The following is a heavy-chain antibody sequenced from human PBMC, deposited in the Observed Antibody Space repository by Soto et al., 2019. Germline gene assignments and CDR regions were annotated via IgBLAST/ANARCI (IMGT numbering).Heavy chain of an antibody. J-gene: IGHJ6*02. V-gene: IGHV2-5*01. Sequence: QITLKESGPTLVKPTQTLTLTCSFSGFSLTSSGEGVGWVRQAPGKTLEWLALIFWNEDKAYRPSLKGRLTINQGSSKKQVVLPMANMDPVDTGPYFCAHRGWVATTGYYYYALDVWGPGTTVTVSS. D-gene: IGHD3-9*01. CDR1: GFSLTSSGEG. CDR2: IFWNEDK. CDR3: AHRGWVATTGYYYYALDV.